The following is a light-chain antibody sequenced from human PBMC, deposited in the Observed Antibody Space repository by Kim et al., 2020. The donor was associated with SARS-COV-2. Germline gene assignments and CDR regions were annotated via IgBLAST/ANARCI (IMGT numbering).Light chain of an antibody. V-gene: IGLV2-14*03. CDR3: SSYTSSSTLEV. J-gene: IGLJ1*01. Sequence: QSALTQPASVSGSPGQSITISCTGTSSDVGGYNYVSWYQQHPGKAPKHMIYDVSNRPSGVSNRFSGSKSGNTASLTISGLQAEDEADYYCSSYTSSSTLEVFGTGTKVTVL. CDR1: SSDVGGYNY. CDR2: DVS.